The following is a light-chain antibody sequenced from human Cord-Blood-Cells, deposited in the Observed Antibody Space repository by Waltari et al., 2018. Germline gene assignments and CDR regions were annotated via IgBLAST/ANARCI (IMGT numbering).Light chain of an antibody. J-gene: IGKJ2*01. CDR3: QQYYSTPYT. V-gene: IGKV4-1*01. Sequence: DIVMTQSPDSLAVSLGARATINCKSSQSVLYSSNNKNYLAWYQQKPGQPPKLLIYWASTRESGVPDRFSGSGSRTDFTLTISSLQAEDVAVYYCQQYYSTPYTFGQGTKLEIK. CDR1: QSVLYSSNNKNY. CDR2: WAS.